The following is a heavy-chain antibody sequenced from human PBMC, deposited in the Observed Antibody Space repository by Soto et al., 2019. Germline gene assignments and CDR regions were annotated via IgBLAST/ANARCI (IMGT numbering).Heavy chain of an antibody. CDR3: VKDGSSNSYSGHIRH. CDR2: VNWNSGSI. V-gene: IGHV3-9*01. CDR1: GFTVDDYA. Sequence: GGSLRLSSAASGFTVDDYAMHWVRQVPGKGLEWVSGVNWNSGSIGYGVSVTCRFAISRDNAKNSLLLQMNSLRADDTAFYYFVKDGSSNSYSGHIRHWGQGNLVNVAS. J-gene: IGHJ1*01. D-gene: IGHD6-13*01.